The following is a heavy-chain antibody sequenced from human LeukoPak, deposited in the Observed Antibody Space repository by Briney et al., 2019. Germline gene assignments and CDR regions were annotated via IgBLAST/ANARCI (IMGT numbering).Heavy chain of an antibody. V-gene: IGHV3-49*04. CDR2: IRTTDYGGTA. CDR3: CRGYATLPY. D-gene: IGHD5-12*01. CDR1: GFTFADQP. Sequence: GGSLRLSCSASGFTFADQPFTWVRQAPGKGLEWVAFIRTTDYGGTAEYATSVKGRFTVSRDDSKSMVYPQMDSLQSEDTAVYYCCRGYATLPYWGQGTLVTVSS. J-gene: IGHJ4*02.